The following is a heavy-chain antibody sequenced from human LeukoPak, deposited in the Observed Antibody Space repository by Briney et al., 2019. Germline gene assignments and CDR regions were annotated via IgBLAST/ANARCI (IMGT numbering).Heavy chain of an antibody. CDR3: ARARGRWYCSSTSCYHTIRRYGSGSYYGAFDI. Sequence: AGGSLRLSCAASGFTFDDYGMSWVRQAPGKGLEWVSGINWKGGSTGYADSVKGRFTISRDNAKNSLYLQMNSLRAEDTALYYCARARGRWYCSSTSCYHTIRRYGSGSYYGAFDIWGQGTMVTVSS. V-gene: IGHV3-20*04. D-gene: IGHD2-2*01. J-gene: IGHJ3*02. CDR2: INWKGGST. CDR1: GFTFDDYG.